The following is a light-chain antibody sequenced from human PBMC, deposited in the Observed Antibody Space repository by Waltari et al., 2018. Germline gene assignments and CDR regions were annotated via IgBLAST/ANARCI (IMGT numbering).Light chain of an antibody. Sequence: QSVLTQPPSASGTPGQRVTFSCSGSSSNTGPHAVNWYQHLPGAAPKLLIYNTNQRPSGVPDRFSGSKSGTSASLAISGLQSEDEAHYYCSAWDGSLTGMVFGGGTKLTVL. CDR2: NTN. CDR3: SAWDGSLTGMV. V-gene: IGLV1-44*01. J-gene: IGLJ3*02. CDR1: SSNTGPHA.